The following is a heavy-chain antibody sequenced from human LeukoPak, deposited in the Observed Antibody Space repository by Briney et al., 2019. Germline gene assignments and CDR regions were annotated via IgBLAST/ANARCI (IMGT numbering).Heavy chain of an antibody. V-gene: IGHV1-8*01. Sequence: GASVKVSCKASGYTFTSYDINWVRQATGQGVEWMGWMNPNSGNTGYAQKFQGRVTMTRNTSISTAYMELSSLRSEDTAVYYCARGRSSSSPTNWFDPWGQGTLVTVSS. D-gene: IGHD6-6*01. CDR1: GYTFTSYD. CDR3: ARGRSSSSPTNWFDP. J-gene: IGHJ5*02. CDR2: MNPNSGNT.